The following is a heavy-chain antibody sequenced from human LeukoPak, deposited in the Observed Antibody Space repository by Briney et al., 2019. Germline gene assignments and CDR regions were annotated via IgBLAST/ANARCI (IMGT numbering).Heavy chain of an antibody. V-gene: IGHV4-31*03. Sequence: SETLSLTCTVSGGSFSSGGYYWSWIRQHPGKCLEWIVYISYSGSTYYNPSLKSRVTISVDKSKNPFSLQLSCVTAADTAVYYCVRDSGTYSFDSWGQGTLVTVSS. CDR1: GGSFSSGGYY. CDR3: VRDSGTYSFDS. CDR2: ISYSGST. D-gene: IGHD1-26*01. J-gene: IGHJ4*02.